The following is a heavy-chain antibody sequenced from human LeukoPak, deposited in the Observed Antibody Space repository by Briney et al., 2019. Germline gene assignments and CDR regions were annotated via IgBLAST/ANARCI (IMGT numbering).Heavy chain of an antibody. CDR2: ISWNGDNT. J-gene: IGHJ4*02. V-gene: IGHV3-9*01. D-gene: IGHD3-10*01. Sequence: PGGSLRLSCAASGFTFDDYAMHWVRQGPGKGLEWVSGISWNGDNTGYADSVKGRFTISRDNAKSSLYLQMNSLGAEDTAVYYCANDLKATMVRGVIRYDYWGQGTLVTVSS. CDR3: ANDLKATMVRGVIRYDY. CDR1: GFTFDDYA.